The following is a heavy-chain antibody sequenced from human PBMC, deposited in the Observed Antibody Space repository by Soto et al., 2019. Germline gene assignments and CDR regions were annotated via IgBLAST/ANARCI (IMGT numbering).Heavy chain of an antibody. V-gene: IGHV1-3*01. CDR1: GYTLTSYA. D-gene: IGHD3-16*02. Sequence: GASVKVSCKASGYTLTSYAMHWVRLAPGQRLEWMGWINAGNGNTKYSQKFQGRVTMTTDTSTTTAYMELRSLRSDGTAVYYCARDLDYVWGTYRHVSSYWGQGTPVTVSS. J-gene: IGHJ4*02. CDR2: INAGNGNT. CDR3: ARDLDYVWGTYRHVSSY.